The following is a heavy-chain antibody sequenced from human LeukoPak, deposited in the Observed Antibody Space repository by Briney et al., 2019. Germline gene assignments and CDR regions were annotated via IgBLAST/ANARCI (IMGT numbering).Heavy chain of an antibody. J-gene: IGHJ4*02. CDR2: VQKDGNNK. CDR1: GFSFSSYD. V-gene: IGHV3-30*02. Sequence: PGGSLRLSCAASGFSFSSYDMHWVRQAPGKGLEWVAFVQKDGNNKNYADSVKGRLTISRDNSKNTLYLQMNSLRVEDTAVYYCANIPNSFGPDYWGQGSLVTVSS. D-gene: IGHD3-16*01. CDR3: ANIPNSFGPDY.